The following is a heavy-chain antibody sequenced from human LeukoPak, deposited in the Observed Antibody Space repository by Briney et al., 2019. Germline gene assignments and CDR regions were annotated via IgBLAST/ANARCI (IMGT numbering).Heavy chain of an antibody. CDR3: ARSVVTHAFDI. J-gene: IGHJ3*02. V-gene: IGHV4-39*07. CDR1: GGSISSSSYY. D-gene: IGHD3-22*01. CDR2: IYYSGDT. Sequence: SETLSLTCIISGGSISSSSYYWGWIRQPPGKGLEWIGGIYYSGDTHYNPSLKSRVTISVDTSKNQFSLKLSSVTAADTAVYYCARSVVTHAFDIWGQGTMVTVSS.